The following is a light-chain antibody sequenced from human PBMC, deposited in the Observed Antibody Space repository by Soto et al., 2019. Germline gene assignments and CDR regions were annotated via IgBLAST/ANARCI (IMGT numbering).Light chain of an antibody. CDR3: QQVYDFPHT. J-gene: IGKJ2*01. Sequence: DIQMTQSPSSLSASVGDRVTITCRTSQTINNYFNWYRQKPGKVPEVLIYGASSLQRGVSSRFTGSASRTYFTLTISSLQPEDFATYYCQQVYDFPHTFGQGTKVEV. CDR1: QTINNY. V-gene: IGKV1-39*01. CDR2: GAS.